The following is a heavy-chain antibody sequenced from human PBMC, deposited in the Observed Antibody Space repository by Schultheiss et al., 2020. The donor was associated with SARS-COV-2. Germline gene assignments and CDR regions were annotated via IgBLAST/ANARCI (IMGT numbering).Heavy chain of an antibody. CDR3: AREVVGNDTDV. V-gene: IGHV3-30*04. J-gene: IGHJ6*02. Sequence: GGSLRLSCAVSGFSVGDYAMSWVRQAPGKGLEWVAVISYDGSNKYYADSVKGRFTISRDNSKNTLYLQMSSLRAEDTAVYYCAREVVGNDTDVWGQGTTVTVSS. CDR2: ISYDGSNK. CDR1: GFSVGDYA. D-gene: IGHD2-15*01.